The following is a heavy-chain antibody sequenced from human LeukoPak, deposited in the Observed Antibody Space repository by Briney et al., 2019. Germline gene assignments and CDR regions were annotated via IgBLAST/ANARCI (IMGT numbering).Heavy chain of an antibody. Sequence: GSLRLSCAASGFTFSSYAMHWVRQAPGKGLEWVAVISYDGSNKYYADSVKGRFTISRDNSKNTLYLQMNSLRAEDTAVYYCARPKGHQLPWVDAFDIWGQGTMVTVSS. CDR3: ARPKGHQLPWVDAFDI. D-gene: IGHD2-2*01. CDR2: ISYDGSNK. V-gene: IGHV3-30-3*01. CDR1: GFTFSSYA. J-gene: IGHJ3*02.